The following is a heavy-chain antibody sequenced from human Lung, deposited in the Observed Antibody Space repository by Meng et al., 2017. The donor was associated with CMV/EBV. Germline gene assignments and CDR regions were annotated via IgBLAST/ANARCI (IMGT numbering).Heavy chain of an antibody. CDR3: ARAMTLALAGVPSEFDP. V-gene: IGHV3-66*02. CDR2: IYSGGST. D-gene: IGHD6-13*01. J-gene: IGHJ5*02. Sequence: SXAASGFTVSSNYMSWVRQAPGKGLEWVSVIYSGGSTYYADSVKGRFTISRDNSKNTLYLQMNSLRAEDTAVYYCARAMTLALAGVPSEFDPWGQGTLVXVSS. CDR1: GFTVSSNY.